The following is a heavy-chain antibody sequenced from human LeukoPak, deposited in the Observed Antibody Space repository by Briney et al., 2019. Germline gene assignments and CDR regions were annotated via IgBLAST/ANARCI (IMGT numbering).Heavy chain of an antibody. J-gene: IGHJ6*02. Sequence: GGSLRLSCAASGFTFSTYPMIWVPQAPGKGLDPFTSISGSDGRTYYADSVKGRFTISRDNFKNMVYLQMNNLRGEGTVVYYCAKVMSTTRSFWYGMDAWGQGTSVTVSS. D-gene: IGHD5/OR15-5a*01. CDR1: GFTFSTYP. CDR2: ISGSDGRT. CDR3: AKVMSTTRSFWYGMDA. V-gene: IGHV3-23*01.